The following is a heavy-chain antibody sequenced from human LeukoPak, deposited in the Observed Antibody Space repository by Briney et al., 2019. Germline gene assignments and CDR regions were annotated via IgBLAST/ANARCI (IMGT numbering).Heavy chain of an antibody. V-gene: IGHV4-39*07. CDR1: GGSISSYY. J-gene: IGHJ4*02. D-gene: IGHD3-3*01. CDR2: IYYSGST. CDR3: ARGGYYDFWSGYPNPFDY. Sequence: SETLSLTCTVSGGSISSYYWGWIRQPPGKGLEWIGSIYYSGSTYYNPSLKSRVTISVDTSKNQFSLKLSSVTAADTAVYYCARGGYYDFWSGYPNPFDYWGQGTLVTVSS.